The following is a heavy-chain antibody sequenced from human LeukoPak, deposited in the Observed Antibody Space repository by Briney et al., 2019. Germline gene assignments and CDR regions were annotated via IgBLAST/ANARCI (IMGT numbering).Heavy chain of an antibody. CDR3: ARPRGYCRRTSCYIDDAFDI. Sequence: GGSLRLSCAASGFTFSSYWMHWVRQAPGKGLVWVSRINSDGSSTSYADSVKGRFTISRDNANNTLYLQMNSLRAEDTAVYYCARPRGYCRRTSCYIDDAFDIWGQGTMVTVSS. V-gene: IGHV3-74*01. CDR2: INSDGSST. CDR1: GFTFSSYW. D-gene: IGHD2-2*02. J-gene: IGHJ3*02.